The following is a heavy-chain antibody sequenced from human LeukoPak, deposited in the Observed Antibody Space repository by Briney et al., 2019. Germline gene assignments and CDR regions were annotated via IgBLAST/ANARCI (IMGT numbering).Heavy chain of an antibody. D-gene: IGHD3-22*01. CDR1: GFTFDDYA. CDR3: AKGTGGYYGPFDS. J-gene: IGHJ4*02. CDR2: INWNSGSV. Sequence: ALRLSCAASGFTFDDYASFWVRQAPGKGLEWVSGINWNSGSVDFADSVKGRFTTSRDNVKNPLYLQMNSLRAEDTAFYCAKGTGGYYGPFDSWGQGTLVTVSS. V-gene: IGHV3-9*01.